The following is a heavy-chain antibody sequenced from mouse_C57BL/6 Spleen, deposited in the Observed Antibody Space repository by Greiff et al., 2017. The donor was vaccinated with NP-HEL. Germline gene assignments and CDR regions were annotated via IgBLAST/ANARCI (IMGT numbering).Heavy chain of an antibody. CDR2: IHPNSGST. V-gene: IGHV1-64*01. J-gene: IGHJ2*01. Sequence: QVQLQQPGAELVKPGASVKLSCKASGYTFTSYWMHWVKQRPGQGLEWIGMIHPNSGSTNYNEKFKSKATLTVDKSSSTAYMQLSSLTSKDSAVYYCARNPAGDCTFDYWGQGTTLTVSS. D-gene: IGHD3-1*01. CDR3: ARNPAGDCTFDY. CDR1: GYTFTSYW.